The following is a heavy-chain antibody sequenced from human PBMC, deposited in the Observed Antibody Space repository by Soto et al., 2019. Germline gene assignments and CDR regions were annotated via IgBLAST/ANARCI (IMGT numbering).Heavy chain of an antibody. D-gene: IGHD3-3*01. Sequence: QLQLQESGPGLVKPSETLSLPCTVSGGSISSSSYYWGWIRQPPGKGLVWIGSIYYSGSTYYNPSLKSRVTVSVDTSKNQFSLKLSSVTAADTAVYYCASSKMLYDFWSGYYHYWGQGTLVTVSS. CDR2: IYYSGST. J-gene: IGHJ4*02. V-gene: IGHV4-39*01. CDR3: ASSKMLYDFWSGYYHY. CDR1: GGSISSSSYY.